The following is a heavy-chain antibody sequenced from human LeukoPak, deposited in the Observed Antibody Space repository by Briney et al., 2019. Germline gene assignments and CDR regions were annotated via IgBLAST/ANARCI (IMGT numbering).Heavy chain of an antibody. CDR2: LYSTGTT. J-gene: IGHJ4*02. D-gene: IGHD3-22*01. CDR1: GNFISSGFY. Sequence: SETLSLTCTVSGNFISSGFYWVWLRQTPGKGLQWIGSLYSTGTTYYNPSLAGRVTVSTDSSKNQLSLKLSSVTAADTAVYYCARSPPYYYDSSGYYPPWDYWGQGTLVTVSS. CDR3: ARSPPYYYDSSGYYPPWDY. V-gene: IGHV4-38-2*02.